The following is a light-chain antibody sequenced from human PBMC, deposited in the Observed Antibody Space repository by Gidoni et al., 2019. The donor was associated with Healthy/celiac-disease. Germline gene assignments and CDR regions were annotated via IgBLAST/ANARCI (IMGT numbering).Light chain of an antibody. V-gene: IGKV3-20*01. CDR2: GAS. CDR1: QSVSSSY. Sequence: VFTQSPGALSLSPGERATLSCRASQSVSSSYLAWYQQKPGQAPRLLIYGASSRATGIPDRFSGSGSGTDFTLTISRLEAEDFAVYYCQQYGSSPFTFGPGTKVDIK. CDR3: QQYGSSPFT. J-gene: IGKJ3*01.